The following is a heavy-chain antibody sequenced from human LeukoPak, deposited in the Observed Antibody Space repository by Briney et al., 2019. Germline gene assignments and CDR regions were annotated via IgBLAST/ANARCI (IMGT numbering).Heavy chain of an antibody. V-gene: IGHV1-69*13. J-gene: IGHJ6*02. Sequence: ASVKVSCKASGGTCSSYAISWVRQAPGQGLEWMGGIIPIFGTANYAQKFQGRVTITADESTSTAYMELSSLRSEDTAVYYCARVIAALPGYYYGMDVWGQGTTVTVSS. CDR1: GGTCSSYA. D-gene: IGHD6-6*01. CDR3: ARVIAALPGYYYGMDV. CDR2: IIPIFGTA.